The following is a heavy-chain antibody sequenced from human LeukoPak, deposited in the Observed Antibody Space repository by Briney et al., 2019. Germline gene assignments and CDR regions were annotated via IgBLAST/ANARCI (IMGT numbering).Heavy chain of an antibody. CDR3: ASRVESSGWYDLDY. Sequence: ASVKVSYKASGYTFTGYYMHWVRQAPGQGLEWMGRINPNSGGTNYAQKFQGRVTMTRDTSISTAYMELSRLRSDDTAVYYCASRVESSGWYDLDYWGQGTLVTVSS. CDR2: INPNSGGT. J-gene: IGHJ4*02. V-gene: IGHV1-2*06. D-gene: IGHD6-19*01. CDR1: GYTFTGYY.